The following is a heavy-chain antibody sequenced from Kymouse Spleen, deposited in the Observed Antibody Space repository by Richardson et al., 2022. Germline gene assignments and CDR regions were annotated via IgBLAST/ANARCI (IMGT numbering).Heavy chain of an antibody. J-gene: IGHJ3*02. D-gene: IGHD3-9*01. CDR1: GGSISSSNW. V-gene: IGHV4-4*02. Sequence: QVQLQESGPGLVKPSGTLSLTCAVSGGSISSSNWWSWVRQPPGKGLEWIGEIYHSGSTNYNPSLKSRVTISVDKSKNQFSLKLSSVTAADTAVYYCARDHVLRYFDWLSRAFDIWGQGTMVTVSS. CDR3: ARDHVLRYFDWLSRAFDI. CDR2: IYHSGST.